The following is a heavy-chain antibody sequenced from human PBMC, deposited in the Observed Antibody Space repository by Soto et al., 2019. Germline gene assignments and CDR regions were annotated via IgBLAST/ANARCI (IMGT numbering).Heavy chain of an antibody. D-gene: IGHD6-13*01. Sequence: GAPVRVSCQASGYNFTSYGISWKRQTPGQGLEWMGWISAYNGNTNYAQKLQGRVTMTTDTSTSTAYMELRSLRSDDTAVYYCARVARIAAAGLNWFVPWGQGTLVTVSS. CDR1: GYNFTSYG. J-gene: IGHJ5*02. V-gene: IGHV1-18*01. CDR2: ISAYNGNT. CDR3: ARVARIAAAGLNWFVP.